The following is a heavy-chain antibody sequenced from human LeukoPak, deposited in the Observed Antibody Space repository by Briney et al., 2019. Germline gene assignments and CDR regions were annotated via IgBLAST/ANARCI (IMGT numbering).Heavy chain of an antibody. Sequence: SETLSLNCTVSGGSISSYYWSWIRQPPGKGLEWIGYIYYSGSTNYNPSLKSRVTISVGTSKNQFSLKLSSVTAADTAVYYCARWGREGNWFDLWGQGTLVTVSS. V-gene: IGHV4-59*01. CDR1: GGSISSYY. CDR3: ARWGREGNWFDL. D-gene: IGHD1-26*01. J-gene: IGHJ5*02. CDR2: IYYSGST.